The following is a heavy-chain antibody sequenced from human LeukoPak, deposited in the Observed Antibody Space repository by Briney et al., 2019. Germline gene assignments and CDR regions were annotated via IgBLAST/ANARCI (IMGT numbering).Heavy chain of an antibody. CDR3: ARRLPIVDTAHSAGYAFDI. V-gene: IGHV4-34*01. Sequence: SETLSLTCAVYGGSFSGYYWSWIRQPPGKGLEWIGEINHSGSTNYNPSLKSRVTISVDTSKNQFSLKLSSVTAADTAVYYCARRLPIVDTAHSAGYAFDIWGQGTMVTVSS. D-gene: IGHD5-18*01. CDR1: GGSFSGYY. CDR2: INHSGST. J-gene: IGHJ3*02.